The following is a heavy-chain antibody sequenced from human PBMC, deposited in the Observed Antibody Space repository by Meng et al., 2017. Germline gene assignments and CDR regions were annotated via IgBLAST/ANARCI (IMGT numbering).Heavy chain of an antibody. CDR1: GCAFSRYR. J-gene: IGHJ4*02. Sequence: EVGPVQAGPGPVQSRGCLSLSCAACGCAFSRYRMSRVRQDGGKWLEWVSRSNSTGSSTSYADPVKGRFTTSRDNAKNTLYLQMTSLRAEDTAVNYCARDHGPIDYWGQGTLVTVSS. CDR3: ARDHGPIDY. V-gene: IGHV3-74*01. CDR2: SNSTGSST.